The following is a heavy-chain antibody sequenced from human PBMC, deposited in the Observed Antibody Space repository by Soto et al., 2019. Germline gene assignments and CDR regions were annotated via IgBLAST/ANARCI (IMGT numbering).Heavy chain of an antibody. J-gene: IGHJ4*02. CDR2: IYSGGYT. CDR3: GTPPGGGGY. Sequence: EVQLVESGGGLIQPGGSLRLSCAVSGFTVSNNYMSWVRQAPGKGLEGVSVIYSGGYTAYGDSVKGRFTISRDNSKNTQYLQKNTRGPDDAAGYYGGTPPGGGGYWGQGTLVTVSS. D-gene: IGHD3-10*01. V-gene: IGHV3-53*01. CDR1: GFTVSNNY.